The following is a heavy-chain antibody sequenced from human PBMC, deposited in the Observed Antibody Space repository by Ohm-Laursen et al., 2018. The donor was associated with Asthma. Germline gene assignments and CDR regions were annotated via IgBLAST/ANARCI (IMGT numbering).Heavy chain of an antibody. CDR1: GFTFSSYS. Sequence: SLRLSCTASGFTFSSYSMNWVRQAPGKWLEWASYITSYSSTTYYADSVKGRFTISRDNAKNSLYLQMNSLRAQDTAVYYCAVRTTSAGFDVWGQGTTVTVSS. CDR2: ITSYSSTT. V-gene: IGHV3-48*01. J-gene: IGHJ6*02. CDR3: AVRTTSAGFDV. D-gene: IGHD1-1*01.